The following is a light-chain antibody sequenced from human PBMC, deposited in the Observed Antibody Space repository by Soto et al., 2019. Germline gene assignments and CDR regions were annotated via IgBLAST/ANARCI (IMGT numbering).Light chain of an antibody. J-gene: IGLJ2*01. CDR1: SSDVGGYNY. CDR2: EVS. CDR3: SSYTSSSPHVV. V-gene: IGLV2-14*01. Sequence: QSALTQPASVSGSPGQSITISCTGTSSDVGGYNYVSWYQHHPGKAPKLMIYEVSNRPSGVSNRFSGSKSGNTGSLTISGLQAEDEADYYCSSYTSSSPHVVFGGGTKVTAL.